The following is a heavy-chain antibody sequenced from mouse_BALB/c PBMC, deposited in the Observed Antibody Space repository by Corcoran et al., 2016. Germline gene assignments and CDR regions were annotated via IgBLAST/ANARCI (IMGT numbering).Heavy chain of an antibody. CDR1: GYTFTSYW. Sequence: QVQLQQSGAELAKPGASVKMSCKASGYTFTSYWMHWVKQRPGQGLEWIGYINPSTGYTEYNQKFKDKATLTADKSSSTAYMQLSSLTSEDSAVYYCARGVYDYDEFAYWGQGTLVTVSA. V-gene: IGHV1-7*01. CDR3: ARGVYDYDEFAY. CDR2: INPSTGYT. J-gene: IGHJ3*01. D-gene: IGHD2-4*01.